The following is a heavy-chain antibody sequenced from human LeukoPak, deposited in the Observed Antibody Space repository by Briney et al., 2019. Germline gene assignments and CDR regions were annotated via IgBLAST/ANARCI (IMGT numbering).Heavy chain of an antibody. CDR3: TTLRYSSGWFERRDFDY. V-gene: IGHV3-15*01. J-gene: IGHJ4*02. CDR1: GFTFSNAW. CDR2: IKIKTDGGTT. D-gene: IGHD6-19*01. Sequence: GGSLRLSCAASGFTFSNAWMRWVRQAPGKGLEWVGRIKIKTDGGTTDYAAPVKGGFTISRDDSKDTLYLQMDSLKTEDTAVYYCTTLRYSSGWFERRDFDYWGQGTLVTVSS.